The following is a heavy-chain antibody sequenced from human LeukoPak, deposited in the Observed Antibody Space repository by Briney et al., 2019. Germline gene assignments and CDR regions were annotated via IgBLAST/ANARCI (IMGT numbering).Heavy chain of an antibody. CDR2: IKQDGSEQ. J-gene: IGHJ6*04. D-gene: IGHD3-10*02. V-gene: IGHV3-7*01. CDR1: GFTFTTYW. CDR3: AELGITMIGGV. Sequence: GGSLRLSCAASGFTFTTYWMGWVRQAPGKGLEWVANIKQDGSEQYYVDSVKGRFTISRDNAMNSLYLQMNSLRAEDTAVYYCAELGITMIGGVWGKGTTVTISS.